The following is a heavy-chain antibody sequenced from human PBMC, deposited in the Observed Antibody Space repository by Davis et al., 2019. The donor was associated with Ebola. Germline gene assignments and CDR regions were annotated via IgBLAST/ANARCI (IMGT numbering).Heavy chain of an antibody. V-gene: IGHV4-39*07. CDR2: IYHSGST. CDR1: GGSISTENYH. CDR3: ARTSSSWYLYDY. D-gene: IGHD6-13*01. Sequence: SETLSLTCTVSGGSISTENYHWGWVRQPPGKGLEWIGSIYHSGSTYYNPSLKSRVTISVDTSKNQFSLKLSSVTAADTAVYYCARTSSSWYLYDYWGQGTLVTVSS. J-gene: IGHJ4*02.